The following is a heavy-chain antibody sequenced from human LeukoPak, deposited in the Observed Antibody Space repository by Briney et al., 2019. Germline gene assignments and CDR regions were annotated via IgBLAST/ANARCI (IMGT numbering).Heavy chain of an antibody. J-gene: IGHJ4*02. V-gene: IGHV4-30-2*01. Sequence: SGTLSLTCTVSGGSISSGGYYWSWIRQPPGKGLEWIGYIYHSGSTYYNPSLKSRVTISVDRSKNQFSLKLSSVTAADTAVYYCARVTSTVVTDYWGQGTLVTVSS. CDR2: IYHSGST. CDR1: GGSISSGGYY. CDR3: ARVTSTVVTDY. D-gene: IGHD4-23*01.